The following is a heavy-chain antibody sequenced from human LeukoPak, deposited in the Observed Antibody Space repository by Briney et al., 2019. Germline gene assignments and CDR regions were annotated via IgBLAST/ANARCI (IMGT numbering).Heavy chain of an antibody. CDR3: GKESGTVGSVFDM. D-gene: IGHD1-26*01. Sequence: GGSLRLSCVASGFTFRGYGMHWVRQTPGKGLEWVAFIPYDATNKYYADSVKGRFTISRDNSKNTQYLQMNSLRAEDTAVYYCGKESGTVGSVFDMCGQGTMVTVSS. CDR1: GFTFRGYG. V-gene: IGHV3-30*02. J-gene: IGHJ3*02. CDR2: IPYDATNK.